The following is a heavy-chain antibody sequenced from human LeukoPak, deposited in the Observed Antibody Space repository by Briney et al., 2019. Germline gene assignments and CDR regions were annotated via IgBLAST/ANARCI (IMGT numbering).Heavy chain of an antibody. CDR2: ISSSGSFI. D-gene: IGHD3-16*02. Sequence: GGSLRLSCAVSGFNFNTYNMNWVRQAPGKGLEWVASISSSGSFIYYADSLKGRITISRDNAENSLFLQMTNLRVDDTAVYYCVRGRDHDYISGTHRYWDFDSWGQGTLVTVSS. CDR3: VRGRDHDYISGTHRYWDFDS. V-gene: IGHV3-21*06. CDR1: GFNFNTYN. J-gene: IGHJ5*01.